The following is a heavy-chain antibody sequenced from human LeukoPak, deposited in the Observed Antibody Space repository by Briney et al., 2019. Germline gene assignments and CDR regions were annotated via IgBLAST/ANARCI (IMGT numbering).Heavy chain of an antibody. J-gene: IGHJ4*02. D-gene: IGHD6-13*01. CDR3: ARDRTAAAADYYFDY. CDR1: GFTFSSYS. Sequence: GGSLRLSCAASGFTFSSYSMNWVRQAPGKGLEWVAVIANDGRDKHCADSVKGRFTISRDNSKNTLYLQINSLRAEDTAVYYCARDRTAAAADYYFDYWGQGTLVTVSS. CDR2: IANDGRDK. V-gene: IGHV3-30*03.